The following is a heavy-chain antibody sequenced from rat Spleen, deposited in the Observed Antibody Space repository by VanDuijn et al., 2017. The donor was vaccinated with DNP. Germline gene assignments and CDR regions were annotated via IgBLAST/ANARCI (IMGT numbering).Heavy chain of an antibody. V-gene: IGHV5S13*01. D-gene: IGHD1-12*03. CDR1: GFTFSKEA. CDR3: ARGNDGYFPNWYFDL. CDR2: ISVGGGNT. Sequence: EVRLVESGGGLVQPGRSLKLSCAVSGFTFSKEAMAWVRQAPTKGLEWVASISVGGGNTYYRDSVKGRFTISRDNAENAQYLQMDSLRSEDTATYYCARGNDGYFPNWYFDLWGPGTMVTVSS. J-gene: IGHJ1*01.